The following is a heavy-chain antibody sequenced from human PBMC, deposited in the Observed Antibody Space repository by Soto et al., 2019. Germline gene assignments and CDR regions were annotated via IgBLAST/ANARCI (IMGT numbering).Heavy chain of an antibody. D-gene: IGHD3-10*01. CDR2: IYYSGST. J-gene: IGHJ6*03. CDR1: TRSISNSSYY. CDR3: ARLGAGVRGGTYYYYYYMDV. Sequence: PSETLFLTCTVSTRSISNSSYYWGWLRQPPGKGLEWIGSIYYSGSTYYNPSLKSRVTISVDTSKNQFSLKLSSVTAADTAVYYCARLGAGVRGGTYYYYYYMDVWGKGTTVTVSS. V-gene: IGHV4-39*01.